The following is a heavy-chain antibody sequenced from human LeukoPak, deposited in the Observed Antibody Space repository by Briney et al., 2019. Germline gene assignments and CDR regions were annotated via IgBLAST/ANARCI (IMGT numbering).Heavy chain of an antibody. Sequence: GGSLRLSCAASGFTFSSYAMSWVRQAPGKGLEWVSAISGSGGSTYYADSVKGRFTISRDNSKNTLYLLMNSLRAEDTAVYYCAKTPAIKWLRYYFDYWGQGTLVTVSS. CDR3: AKTPAIKWLRYYFDY. D-gene: IGHD5-12*01. V-gene: IGHV3-23*01. J-gene: IGHJ4*02. CDR1: GFTFSSYA. CDR2: ISGSGGST.